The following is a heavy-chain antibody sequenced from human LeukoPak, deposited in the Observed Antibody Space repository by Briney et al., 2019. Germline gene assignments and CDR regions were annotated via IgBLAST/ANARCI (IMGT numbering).Heavy chain of an antibody. Sequence: KPSETLSLTCAVYGGSFSGYYWSWIRQPPGKGLEWIGEINHSGSTNYNPSLKSRVTISVDMSKNQFSLKLSSVTAADTAVYYCAISTYYYDSSGYYYDYYYGMDVWGQGTTVTVSS. V-gene: IGHV4-34*01. CDR3: AISTYYYDSSGYYYDYYYGMDV. D-gene: IGHD3-22*01. CDR1: GGSFSGYY. CDR2: INHSGST. J-gene: IGHJ6*02.